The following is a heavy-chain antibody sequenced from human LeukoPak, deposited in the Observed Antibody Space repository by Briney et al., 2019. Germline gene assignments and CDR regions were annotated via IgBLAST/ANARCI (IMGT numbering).Heavy chain of an antibody. CDR1: GASISSGGYH. J-gene: IGHJ4*02. CDR3: ARHQGYRTSFDS. CDR2: IYYTGST. Sequence: SETLSLTCTVSGASISSGGYHWSWIRQHPGKGLEWIGYIYYTGSTYYSPSLKSRVTLSVDTSKNQFSLKLSSVTAADTAVYYCARHQGYRTSFDSWGQGTLVTVSS. D-gene: IGHD3-16*02. V-gene: IGHV4-31*03.